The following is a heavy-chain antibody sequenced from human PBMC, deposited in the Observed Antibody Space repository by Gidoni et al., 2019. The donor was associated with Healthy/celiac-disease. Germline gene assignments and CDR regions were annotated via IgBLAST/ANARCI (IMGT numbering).Heavy chain of an antibody. CDR3: ASRATPYCSGGSCYPQEYYYYGMDV. D-gene: IGHD2-15*01. V-gene: IGHV1-69*01. CDR1: GGTFSSYA. Sequence: QVQLVQSGAEVKKPWSSVKVSCKASGGTFSSYAISWVRQAPGQGLEWMGGIIPIFGTANYAQKFQGRVTITADESTSTAYMELSSLRSEDTAVYYCASRATPYCSGGSCYPQEYYYYGMDVWGQGTTVTVSS. J-gene: IGHJ6*02. CDR2: IIPIFGTA.